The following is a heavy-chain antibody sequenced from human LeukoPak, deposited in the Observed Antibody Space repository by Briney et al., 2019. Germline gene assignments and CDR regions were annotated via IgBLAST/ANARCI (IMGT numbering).Heavy chain of an antibody. D-gene: IGHD3-22*01. V-gene: IGHV1-2*06. CDR1: GYTFTGYY. CDR3: ARDSPLFYYDSSGYDY. J-gene: IGHJ4*02. Sequence: ASVKVSCKASGYTFTGYYMHWVRQAPGQGLEWMGRINPNSGNTNYAQKLQGRVTMTTDTSTSTAYMELRSLRSDDTAVYYCARDSPLFYYDSSGYDYWGQGTLVTVSS. CDR2: INPNSGNT.